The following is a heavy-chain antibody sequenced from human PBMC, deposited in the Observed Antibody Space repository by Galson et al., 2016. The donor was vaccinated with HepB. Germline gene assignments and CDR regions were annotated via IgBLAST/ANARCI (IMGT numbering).Heavy chain of an antibody. J-gene: IGHJ4*02. Sequence: PALVKPTQTLTLTCTFSGFSLSTSGVGVGWIRQPPGKALEWLALIYWDDDKRYSPSLKNRLTITKDTSKNQVVLTMTNMDPVDTATYSCSNKPSGVWHYRPSGILEDYFDYWGQGTLVTVSS. CDR3: SNKPSGVWHYRPSGILEDYFDY. V-gene: IGHV2-5*02. CDR1: GFSLSTSGVG. CDR2: IYWDDDK. D-gene: IGHD3-3*01.